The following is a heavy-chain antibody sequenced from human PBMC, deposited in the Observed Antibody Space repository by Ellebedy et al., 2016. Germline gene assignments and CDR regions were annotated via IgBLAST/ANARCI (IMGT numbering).Heavy chain of an antibody. J-gene: IGHJ6*03. CDR3: ARDLGGTAPGTGDYYYMDV. Sequence: GGSLRLXXAASGFTFDDYAMHWVRQAPGKGLEWVSGISWNSGSIGYADSVKGRFTISRDNAKNSLYLQMNSLRAEDTAVYYCARDLGGTAPGTGDYYYMDVWGKGTTVTVSS. D-gene: IGHD6-13*01. CDR2: ISWNSGSI. V-gene: IGHV3-9*01. CDR1: GFTFDDYA.